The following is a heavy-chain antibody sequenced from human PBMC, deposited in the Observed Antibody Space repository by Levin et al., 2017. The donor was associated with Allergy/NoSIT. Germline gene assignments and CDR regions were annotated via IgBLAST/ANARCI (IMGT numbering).Heavy chain of an antibody. CDR2: INWKGGRT. CDR3: ARDKGIAVAGGFDY. J-gene: IGHJ4*02. D-gene: IGHD6-19*01. CDR1: GFTFDDYG. Sequence: GESLKISFAASGFTFDDYGMNWVRQAPGKGLEWVSGINWKGGRTGYADSAKGRFTISRDNAKNSLYLQMNSLRAEDTALYYCARDKGIAVAGGFDYWGQGTLVTVSS. V-gene: IGHV3-20*03.